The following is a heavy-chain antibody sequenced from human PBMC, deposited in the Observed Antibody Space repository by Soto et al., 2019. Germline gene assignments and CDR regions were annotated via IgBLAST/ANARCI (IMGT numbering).Heavy chain of an antibody. J-gene: IGHJ6*02. CDR3: ANDSGYQLPDNYFYYGLDV. D-gene: IGHD2-2*01. Sequence: AGSLTLSCAASGFTFTSHAMHWVRQTPGKGLEWVAAISYDEIDKKYASSVKGRFTVSRDHVKNTLSLQMNSRRPEETADYYCANDSGYQLPDNYFYYGLDVWGQGTTVTVSS. V-gene: IGHV3-30*18. CDR1: GFTFTSHA. CDR2: ISYDEIDK.